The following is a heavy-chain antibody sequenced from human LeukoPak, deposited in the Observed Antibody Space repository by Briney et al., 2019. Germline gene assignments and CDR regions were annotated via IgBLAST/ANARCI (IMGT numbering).Heavy chain of an antibody. J-gene: IGHJ3*02. CDR3: ARGIYSSDAFDI. CDR1: GASISSYY. CDR2: IYYSGST. V-gene: IGHV4-59*01. D-gene: IGHD6-13*01. Sequence: SETLSLTCTVSGASISSYYWNWIRQPPGKGLEWIGYIYYSGSTNYNPSLKSRVTMSIGTSKNQFSLKLSSVTAADTAVYYCARGIYSSDAFDIWGQGTMVTVSS.